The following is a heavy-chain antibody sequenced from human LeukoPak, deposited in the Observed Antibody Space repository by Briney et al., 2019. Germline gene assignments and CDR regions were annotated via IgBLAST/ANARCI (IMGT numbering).Heavy chain of an antibody. Sequence: GGSLRLSCAASGFTFSSYWMHWVRQAPGKGLVWVSRINSDGSRTSYADSVKGRFTISRDNAKNSLYLQMNSLRAEDTAVYYCAREGYYFESSGYYYVSNYFDYWGQGTLVTVSS. V-gene: IGHV3-74*01. D-gene: IGHD3-22*01. CDR2: INSDGSRT. CDR1: GFTFSSYW. J-gene: IGHJ4*02. CDR3: AREGYYFESSGYYYVSNYFDY.